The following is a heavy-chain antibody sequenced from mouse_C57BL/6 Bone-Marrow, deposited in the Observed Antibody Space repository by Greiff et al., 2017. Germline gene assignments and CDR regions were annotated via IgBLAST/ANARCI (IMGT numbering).Heavy chain of an antibody. J-gene: IGHJ2*01. D-gene: IGHD1-1*01. V-gene: IGHV1-72*01. CDR2: IDPNSGGT. CDR3: ARGGVTTVNYFDY. CDR1: GYTFTSYW. Sequence: QVQLKESGAELVKPGASVKLSCKASGYTFTSYWMHWVKQRPGRGLEWIGRIDPNSGGTKYNEKFKSKATLTVDKPSSTAYMQLSSLTSEDSAVYYCARGGVTTVNYFDYWGQGTTLTVSS.